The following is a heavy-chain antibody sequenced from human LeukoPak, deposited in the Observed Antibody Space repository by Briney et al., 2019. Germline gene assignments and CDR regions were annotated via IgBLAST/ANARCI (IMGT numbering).Heavy chain of an antibody. D-gene: IGHD5-12*01. Sequence: SETLSLTCTVSGGSISNYYWSWIRQPPGKGLEWIGYIYYSGSTNYNPSLKSRVTISVDTSKNQFSLQLNSVTPEDTAVYYCARDRSGYDFSSDSYGLYYFDYWGQGTLVTVSS. CDR3: ARDRSGYDFSSDSYGLYYFDY. CDR2: IYYSGST. V-gene: IGHV4-59*12. J-gene: IGHJ4*02. CDR1: GGSISNYY.